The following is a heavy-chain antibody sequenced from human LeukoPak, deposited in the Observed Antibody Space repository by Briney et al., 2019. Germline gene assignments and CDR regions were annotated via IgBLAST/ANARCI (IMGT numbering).Heavy chain of an antibody. J-gene: IGHJ5*02. D-gene: IGHD3-10*01. CDR3: ARMNRGGVRAVMFDP. CDR1: GFTFGDYD. CDR2: IRGRAYGETT. Sequence: GGSLRLSCTASGFTFGDYDMSWVRQAPGKGLEWVGVIRGRAYGETTEYATSVKGTSTISRDNSRSIAYLHMNSLKTEDTAVYYCARMNRGGVRAVMFDPWGQGTLVTVSS. V-gene: IGHV3-49*04.